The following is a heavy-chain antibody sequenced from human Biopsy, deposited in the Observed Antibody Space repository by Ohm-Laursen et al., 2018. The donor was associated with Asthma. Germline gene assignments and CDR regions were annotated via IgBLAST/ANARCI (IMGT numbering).Heavy chain of an antibody. CDR2: ISPIFGSS. CDR1: GGMFGNYA. CDR3: AREVSTVDYGYYYFAMDV. D-gene: IGHD4-17*01. Sequence: EASVKVSCNASGGMFGNYAISWVRQAPGLGLEWMGGISPIFGSSNYAQRFQGRVTITADTFTRTVYMELSSLRSEDSAVYYCAREVSTVDYGYYYFAMDVWGQGTTVTVSS. J-gene: IGHJ6*02. V-gene: IGHV1-69*06.